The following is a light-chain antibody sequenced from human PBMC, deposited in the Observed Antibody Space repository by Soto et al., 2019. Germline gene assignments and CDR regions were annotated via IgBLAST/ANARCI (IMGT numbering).Light chain of an antibody. V-gene: IGLV2-14*03. CDR3: TSWTTRATSI. CDR1: SSDIGAYNF. Sequence: QSALTQPASVSGSPGQSITISCTGTSSDIGAYNFVSWYQQHPGKAPKLMLYDVNIRPSGVSNRVSGSKSGNTASLTISGLQAEDEADYYCTSWTTRATSIFGGGTK. CDR2: DVN. J-gene: IGLJ2*01.